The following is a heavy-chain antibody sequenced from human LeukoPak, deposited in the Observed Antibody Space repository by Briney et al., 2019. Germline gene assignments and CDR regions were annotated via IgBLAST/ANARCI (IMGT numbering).Heavy chain of an antibody. J-gene: IGHJ4*02. D-gene: IGHD5-12*01. Sequence: PGGSLRLSCAASGFIVSTNYMTWVRQAPGKGLEWVSAISGSGGSTYYADSVKGRFTISRDNSKNTLYLQMNSLRAEDTAVYYCAKRATDYWGQGTLVTVSS. CDR1: GFIVSTNY. CDR3: AKRATDY. V-gene: IGHV3-23*01. CDR2: ISGSGGST.